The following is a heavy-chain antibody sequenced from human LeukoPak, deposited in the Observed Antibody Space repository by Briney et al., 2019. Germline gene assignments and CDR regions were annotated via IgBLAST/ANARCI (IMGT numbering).Heavy chain of an antibody. Sequence: EAAVKVSCKACGYTFTTYNIHWVRQAPGQGLEWMGWISGYNGNTNYAQKLQGRVTMTTDTSTSTAYMELRSLKSDDTAVYYCASLKNYYDSSGYLVTDAFDIWGQGTMVTVSS. V-gene: IGHV1-18*01. J-gene: IGHJ3*02. D-gene: IGHD3-22*01. CDR3: ASLKNYYDSSGYLVTDAFDI. CDR1: GYTFTTYN. CDR2: ISGYNGNT.